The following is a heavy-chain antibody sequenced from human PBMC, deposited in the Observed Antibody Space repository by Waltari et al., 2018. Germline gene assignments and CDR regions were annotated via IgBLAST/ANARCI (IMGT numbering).Heavy chain of an antibody. CDR3: ARHGPPTTVVTLGGLSWYFAL. Sequence: EVQLVQSGAEVKKPGESLKSSGKGSGYSLTSYWIGGVRQMPGKGLDGMGIIYPGDSDTSYSPSFQGQVTISADKSISTAYLQWSSLKASDTAMYYCARHGPPTTVVTLGGLSWYFALWGRGTLVTVSS. J-gene: IGHJ2*01. CDR1: GYSLTSYW. CDR2: IYPGDSDT. D-gene: IGHD4-17*01. V-gene: IGHV5-51*01.